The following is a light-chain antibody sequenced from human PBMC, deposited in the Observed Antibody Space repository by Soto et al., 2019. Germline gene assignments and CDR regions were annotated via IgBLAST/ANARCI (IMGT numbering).Light chain of an antibody. V-gene: IGKV1-39*01. CDR1: QSISIY. CDR2: AAS. CDR3: HQSLTTPLT. J-gene: IGKJ4*01. Sequence: DIQMTQSPSSLSASVGDRVTITCRASQSISIYLNWYQQKPGKAPKLLIYAASSLQSGVPSRFVGSGSGTYFTLTISSLQREDLATYYCHQSLTTPLTFGGGTKVEIK.